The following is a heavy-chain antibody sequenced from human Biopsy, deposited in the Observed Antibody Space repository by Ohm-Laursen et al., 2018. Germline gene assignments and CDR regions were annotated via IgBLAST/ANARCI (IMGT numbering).Heavy chain of an antibody. J-gene: IGHJ4*02. V-gene: IGHV1-69*17. CDR2: IIAVSGLV. D-gene: IGHD3-3*01. CDR3: ATPFQYYDSWGGYPPFDH. CDR1: GGPSSSYA. Sequence: SSVKVSCKASGGPSSSYAFSWVRQAPGEGLEWMGGIIAVSGLVNYAPKFQGRVSITADKSTTTAYMELSNLKSEDTAVHYCATPFQYYDSWGGYPPFDHWGQGTLVTVSS.